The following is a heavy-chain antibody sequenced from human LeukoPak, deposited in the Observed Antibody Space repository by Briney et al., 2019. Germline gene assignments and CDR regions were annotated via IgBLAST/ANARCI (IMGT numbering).Heavy chain of an antibody. CDR2: IWYDGSNK. D-gene: IGHD3-9*01. J-gene: IGHJ6*02. Sequence: GRSLRLSCAASGFTFSNYGMHWVRQAPGKGLEWLALIWYDGSNKYYADSVKGRFTISRDNSKNTLYLQMNSLRAEDTAVYYCARPYYDILTGYHSLYYYGMDVWGQGTTVTVSS. CDR1: GFTFSNYG. V-gene: IGHV3-33*01. CDR3: ARPYYDILTGYHSLYYYGMDV.